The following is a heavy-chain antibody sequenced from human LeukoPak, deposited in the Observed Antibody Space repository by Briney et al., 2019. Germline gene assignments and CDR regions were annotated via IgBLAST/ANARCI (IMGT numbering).Heavy chain of an antibody. V-gene: IGHV3-30*02. D-gene: IGHD1-26*01. J-gene: IGHJ4*02. CDR3: AKGLIVGATTDFDY. CDR2: IRYDGSNK. Sequence: GGSLRLSCAASGFTFSSYGMHWVRQAPGKGLEWVAFIRYDGSNKYYADSVKGRFTIFRDNSKNTLYLQMNSLRAEDTAVYYCAKGLIVGATTDFDYWGQGTLVTVSS. CDR1: GFTFSSYG.